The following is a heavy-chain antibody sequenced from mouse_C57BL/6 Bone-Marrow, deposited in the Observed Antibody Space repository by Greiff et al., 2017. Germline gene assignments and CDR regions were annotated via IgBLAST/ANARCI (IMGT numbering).Heavy chain of an antibody. Sequence: EVQLVESEGGLVQPGSSMKLSCTASGFTFSDYYMAWVRQVPEKGLEWVANINYDGSSTYYLDSLKSRFIISRDNAKNILYLQMSSLKSEDTATYYCARDPYGDYWGQGTTLTVSS. CDR3: ARDPYGDY. V-gene: IGHV5-16*01. CDR1: GFTFSDYY. J-gene: IGHJ2*01. D-gene: IGHD1-1*02. CDR2: INYDGSST.